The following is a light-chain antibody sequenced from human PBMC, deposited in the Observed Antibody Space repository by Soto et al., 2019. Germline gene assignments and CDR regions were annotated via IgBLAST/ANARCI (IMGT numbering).Light chain of an antibody. J-gene: IGKJ5*01. V-gene: IGKV3-11*01. CDR1: QSVSTF. CDR3: QQRARWPMP. CDR2: DTF. Sequence: EVVLTQSPATLSMSPGERVTLSCRASQSVSTFVAWYQHKPGQAPRPVIYDTFKRAPGVPDRFSGGGSGTHFSLTMSSLEPEGFAVYYCQQRARWPMPFGQGTRLELK.